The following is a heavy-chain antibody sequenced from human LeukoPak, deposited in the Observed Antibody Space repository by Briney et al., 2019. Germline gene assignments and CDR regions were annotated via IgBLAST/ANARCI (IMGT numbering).Heavy chain of an antibody. J-gene: IGHJ5*02. V-gene: IGHV5-51*01. CDR3: ARVGYSSSWYRFDP. CDR1: GYSFSTYW. Sequence: GESLKISCKGSGYSFSTYWIGWLRHMPGKGLEWMGVIYAGDSDTRYSPSSQGQVTISVDKSISTAYLQWSSLKASDTAMYYCARVGYSSSWYRFDPWGQGTLVTVSS. CDR2: IYAGDSDT. D-gene: IGHD6-13*01.